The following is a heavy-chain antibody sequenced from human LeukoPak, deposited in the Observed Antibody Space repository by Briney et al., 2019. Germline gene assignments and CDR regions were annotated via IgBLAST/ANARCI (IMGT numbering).Heavy chain of an antibody. D-gene: IGHD6-13*01. CDR2: IYSSVTT. Sequence: SETLSLTCTVSGGSISSYSWSWIRQPAGKGLEWIGRIYSSVTTNYNPSLNSRVTMSLDTSKNLFSLNLTSVTAADTAVYYCAREATQPSRWFDPWGQGTLVTVSS. CDR1: GGSISSYS. J-gene: IGHJ5*02. CDR3: AREATQPSRWFDP. V-gene: IGHV4-4*07.